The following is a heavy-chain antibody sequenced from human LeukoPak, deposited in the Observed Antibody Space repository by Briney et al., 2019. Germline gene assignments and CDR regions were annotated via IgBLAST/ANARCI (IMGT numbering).Heavy chain of an antibody. V-gene: IGHV3-74*01. CDR3: VPAEMQ. Sequence: PXEGLMWVSLISRDTDGARTNYADSVKGRFTISRDYAKNTVYLQMNSLRAEDTAVYYCVPAEMQWGQGTLVTVSS. CDR2: ISRDTDGART. J-gene: IGHJ4*02. D-gene: IGHD5-24*01.